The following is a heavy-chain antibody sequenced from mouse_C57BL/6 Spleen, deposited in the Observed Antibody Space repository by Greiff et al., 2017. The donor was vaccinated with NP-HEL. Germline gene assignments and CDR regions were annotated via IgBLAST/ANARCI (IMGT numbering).Heavy chain of an antibody. CDR2: IDPSDSYT. D-gene: IGHD4-1*01. V-gene: IGHV1-50*01. Sequence: QVQLQQPGAELVKPGASVKLSCKASGYTFTSYWMQWVKQRPGQGLEWIGEIDPSDSYTNYNQKFKGKATLTVDTSSSTAYMQHSSLTSEDSAVYYCARTAETGTGWCFDYWGQGTTLTVSS. J-gene: IGHJ2*01. CDR3: ARTAETGTGWCFDY. CDR1: GYTFTSYW.